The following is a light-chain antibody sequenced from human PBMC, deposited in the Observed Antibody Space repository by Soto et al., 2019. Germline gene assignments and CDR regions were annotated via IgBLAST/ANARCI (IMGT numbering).Light chain of an antibody. V-gene: IGKV3-15*01. CDR2: GAS. Sequence: EIVMTQSPATLSVSPGERATLSCRASQSVSSNLAWYQQKPGQAPRLLIYGASTRATGIPARFSGSGSGTEFTITISSLQSEDFAFYYCQQYNNWPFTFGPGTKVDIK. CDR3: QQYNNWPFT. CDR1: QSVSSN. J-gene: IGKJ3*01.